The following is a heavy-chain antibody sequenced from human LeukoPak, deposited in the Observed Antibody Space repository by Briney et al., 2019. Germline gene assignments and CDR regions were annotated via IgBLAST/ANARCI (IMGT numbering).Heavy chain of an antibody. CDR3: ARIFSGSYFY. CDR1: GFTVSSNY. V-gene: IGHV3-66*01. J-gene: IGHJ4*02. D-gene: IGHD1-26*01. CDR2: IYSGVST. Sequence: PGGSLRLSCAASGFTVSSNYMSWVRQAPGKGLEWVSVIYSGVSTYYADSVKGRFTISRDNSKNTLYLQMNSLRAEDTAVYYCARIFSGSYFYWGQGTLVTVSS.